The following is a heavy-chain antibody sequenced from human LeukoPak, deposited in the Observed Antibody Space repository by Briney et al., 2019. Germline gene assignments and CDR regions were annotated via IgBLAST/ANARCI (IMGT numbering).Heavy chain of an antibody. Sequence: ASVKVSCTASGYTFTSFGISWVRQASGQGLEWMGWISGYNGNTNYAQQLQGRVTMTTDTSTSTAYMELRSLRSDDTAVYYCARDIAAAGNIDYWGQGTLVTVSS. CDR2: ISGYNGNT. CDR3: ARDIAAAGNIDY. J-gene: IGHJ4*02. V-gene: IGHV1-18*01. CDR1: GYTFTSFG. D-gene: IGHD6-13*01.